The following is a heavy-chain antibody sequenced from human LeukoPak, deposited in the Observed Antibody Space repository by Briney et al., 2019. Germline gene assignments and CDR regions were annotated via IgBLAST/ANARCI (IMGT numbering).Heavy chain of an antibody. CDR2: IYSGGST. CDR3: AGAAAAGSTPYYYYYGMDV. Sequence: GGSLRLSCAASGFTVSSNYMSWVRQAPGKGLEWVSVIYSGGSTYYADSVKGRFTISRDNSKNTLYLQMNSLRAEDTAVYYCAGAAAAGSTPYYYYYGMDVWGQGTTVTVSS. J-gene: IGHJ6*02. V-gene: IGHV3-66*01. D-gene: IGHD6-13*01. CDR1: GFTVSSNY.